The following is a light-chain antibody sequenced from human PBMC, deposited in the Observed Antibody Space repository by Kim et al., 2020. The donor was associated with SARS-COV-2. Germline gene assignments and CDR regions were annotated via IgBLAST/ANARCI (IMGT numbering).Light chain of an antibody. Sequence: VSPGQTASITCSGDKLGDKYASWYQQKPGQYPVVVIFRDNRRPSGIPERFSGSNSGNTATLTISGTQAMDEADYYCQAWDSSIYVFGTGTKVTVL. J-gene: IGLJ1*01. V-gene: IGLV3-1*01. CDR1: KLGDKY. CDR2: RDN. CDR3: QAWDSSIYV.